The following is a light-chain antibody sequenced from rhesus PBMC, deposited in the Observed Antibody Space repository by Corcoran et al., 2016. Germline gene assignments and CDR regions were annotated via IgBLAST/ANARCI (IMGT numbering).Light chain of an antibody. CDR1: QGISSY. J-gene: IGKJ2*01. CDR2: DAS. V-gene: IGKV1-38*01. Sequence: DIQLTQSPSSLSASVGDRVTITCRASQGISSYLVWYQQKPGKAPNLLIYDASNLQSGVPSRFSGSGSGTEFTLTISSLQPEDFAVYYCQQRNSYPYSFGQGTKVEIK. CDR3: QQRNSYPYS.